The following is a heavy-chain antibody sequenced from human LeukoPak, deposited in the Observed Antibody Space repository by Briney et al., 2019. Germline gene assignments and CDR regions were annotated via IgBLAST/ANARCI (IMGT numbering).Heavy chain of an antibody. CDR3: ARGVSSSWYVPYYYYYYMDV. J-gene: IGHJ6*03. CDR2: IIPIFGTA. V-gene: IGHV1-69*06. Sequence: GAAVKVSCKASGGTFSSYAISWVRQAPGQGLEWMGGIIPIFGTANYAQKFQGRVTITADKSTSTAYMELSSLRSEDTAVYYCARGVSSSWYVPYYYYYYMDVWGKGTTVTISS. D-gene: IGHD6-13*01. CDR1: GGTFSSYA.